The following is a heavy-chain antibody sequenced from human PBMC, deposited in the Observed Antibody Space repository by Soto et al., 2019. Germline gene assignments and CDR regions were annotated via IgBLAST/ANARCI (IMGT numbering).Heavy chain of an antibody. J-gene: IGHJ3*02. CDR2: IYWNDDK. V-gene: IGHV2-5*01. CDR1: GFSLSTSGVG. Sequence: QITLKESGPTLVKPTQTLTLTCTFSGFSLSTSGVGVGWIRQPPGKALEWLALIYWNDDKRYSPSLKSRLTITKDTSKNQVVLTMTNMDPVDTATYYCAHSLGITIFGVVIAYDAFDIWGQGTMVTVSS. CDR3: AHSLGITIFGVVIAYDAFDI. D-gene: IGHD3-3*01.